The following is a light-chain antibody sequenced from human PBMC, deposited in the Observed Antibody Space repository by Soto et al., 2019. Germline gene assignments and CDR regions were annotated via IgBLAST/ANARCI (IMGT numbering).Light chain of an antibody. V-gene: IGKV2-30*01. CDR2: KVS. J-gene: IGKJ5*01. CDR3: MQGTHWPIN. CDR1: QSLVYSDGNTY. Sequence: DVVVTQSPLSLPVTLGQAASISFTSSQSLVYSDGNTYLSWFQQRPGQSPRRLIYKVSNRDSGVPARFSGSGSGTDFALKISRVEAEDVGVYYCMQGTHWPINFGQGTRLEIK.